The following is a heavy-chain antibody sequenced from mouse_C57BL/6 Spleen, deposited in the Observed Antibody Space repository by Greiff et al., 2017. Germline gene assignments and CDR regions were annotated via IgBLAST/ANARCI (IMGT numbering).Heavy chain of an antibody. CDR3: ARGRTGTDWFAY. Sequence: QVHVKQSGTELVKPGASVKISCKASGYAFSSYWMNWVKQRPGKGLEWIGQIYPGDGDTNYNGKFKGKATLTADKSSSTAYMQLSSLTSEDSAVYFCARGRTGTDWFAYWGQGTLVTVSA. D-gene: IGHD4-1*01. V-gene: IGHV1-80*01. CDR2: IYPGDGDT. CDR1: GYAFSSYW. J-gene: IGHJ3*01.